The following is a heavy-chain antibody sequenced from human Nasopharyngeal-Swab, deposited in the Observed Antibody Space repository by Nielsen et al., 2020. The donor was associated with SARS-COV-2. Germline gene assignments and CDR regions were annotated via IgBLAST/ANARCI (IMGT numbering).Heavy chain of an antibody. Sequence: GKGMEGIGYIYYSGSTYYNPSLKSRVTISVDTSKNQFSLKLSSVTAADTAVYYCARDSGVAGTKYYYYGMDVWGQGTTVTVSS. V-gene: IGHV4-30-4*01. J-gene: IGHJ6*02. CDR2: IYYSGST. D-gene: IGHD6-19*01. CDR3: ARDSGVAGTKYYYYGMDV.